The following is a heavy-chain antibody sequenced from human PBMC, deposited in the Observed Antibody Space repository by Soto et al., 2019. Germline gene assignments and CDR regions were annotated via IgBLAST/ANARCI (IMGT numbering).Heavy chain of an antibody. CDR3: ARDGGSEGRLIDY. D-gene: IGHD2-15*01. J-gene: IGHJ4*02. V-gene: IGHV1-18*01. CDR1: GYTFTSYD. CDR2: MNPNSGNT. Sequence: ASVKVSCKASGYTFTSYDINWVRQATGQGLEWMGWMNPNSGNTNYAQKLQGRVTMTTDTSTSTAYMELRSLRSDDTAVYYCARDGGSEGRLIDYWGQGTLVTVSS.